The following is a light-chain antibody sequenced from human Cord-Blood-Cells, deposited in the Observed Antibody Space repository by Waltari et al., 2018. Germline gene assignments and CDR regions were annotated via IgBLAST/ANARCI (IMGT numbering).Light chain of an antibody. Sequence: QTGLTQPLSASAPPGQKVTLPCEASSTHTGTNSVSCYHRPPETAPKPLIYEKNKRPSGIPDRISGSKSGTSATLGITGLQTGDEADYYCGTWDSSLSAVVFGGGTKLTVL. J-gene: IGLJ2*01. CDR3: GTWDSSLSAVV. CDR2: EKN. CDR1: STHTGTNS. V-gene: IGLV1-51*02.